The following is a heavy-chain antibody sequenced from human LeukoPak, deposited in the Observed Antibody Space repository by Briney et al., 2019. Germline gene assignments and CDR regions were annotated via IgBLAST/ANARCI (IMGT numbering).Heavy chain of an antibody. D-gene: IGHD1-7*01. CDR2: ISSSSSYI. CDR3: ARDGTGTTRTTIYYYYYGMDV. J-gene: IGHJ6*02. V-gene: IGHV3-21*01. CDR1: GFTFSSYS. Sequence: GGSLRLSCAASGFTFSSYSMNWVRQAPGKGLEWVSSISSSSSYIYYADSVKGRFAISRDNAKNSLYLQMNSLRAEDTAVYYSARDGTGTTRTTIYYYYYGMDVWGQGTTVSVSS.